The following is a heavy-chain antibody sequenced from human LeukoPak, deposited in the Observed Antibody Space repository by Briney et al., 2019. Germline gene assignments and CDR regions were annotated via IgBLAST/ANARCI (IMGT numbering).Heavy chain of an antibody. V-gene: IGHV3-53*01. CDR3: ARAKKGGSTSFDP. CDR1: GFTFTDYW. D-gene: IGHD3-16*01. Sequence: PGGSLRLSCAASGFTFTDYWMSWVRQAPGKGLEWVSVIYSGGSTYYADSVKGRFTISRDNSKNTLYLQMNSLRAEDTAVYYCARAKKGGSTSFDPWGQGTLVTVSS. J-gene: IGHJ5*02. CDR2: IYSGGST.